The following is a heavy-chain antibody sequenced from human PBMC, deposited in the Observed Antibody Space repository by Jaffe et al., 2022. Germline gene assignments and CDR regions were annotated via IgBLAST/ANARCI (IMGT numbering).Heavy chain of an antibody. V-gene: IGHV3-23*01. D-gene: IGHD3-3*01. CDR2: ISGSGGST. Sequence: EVQLLESGGGLVQPGGSLRLSCAASGFTFSSYAMSWVRQAPGKGLEWVSTISGSGGSTYYADSVKGRFTVSRDNSKSTLYLQMNSLRAEDTAVYYCAKDHELVTTITIPHFDYWGQGTLVTVSS. CDR3: AKDHELVTTITIPHFDY. CDR1: GFTFSSYA. J-gene: IGHJ4*02.